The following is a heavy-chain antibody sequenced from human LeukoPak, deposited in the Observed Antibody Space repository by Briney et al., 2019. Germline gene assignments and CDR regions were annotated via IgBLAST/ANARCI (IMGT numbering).Heavy chain of an antibody. V-gene: IGHV3-21*04. CDR2: ITKSSTYV. CDR1: GFTFRTHS. CDR3: ARGSGEHV. D-gene: IGHD3-16*01. J-gene: IGHJ4*02. Sequence: GGSLRLSCEASGFTFRTHSMNWVRQAPGKGLEWVSSITKSSTYVYYADSVKGRFTISRDNANNSLFLQMNNLGVDDTGVYYCARGSGEHVWGQGTLVIVSS.